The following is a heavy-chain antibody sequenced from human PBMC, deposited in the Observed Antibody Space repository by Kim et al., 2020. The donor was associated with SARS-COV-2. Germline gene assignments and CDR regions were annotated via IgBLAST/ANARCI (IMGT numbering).Heavy chain of an antibody. J-gene: IGHJ5*02. Sequence: ASVKVSCKASGYTFTSYAMHWVRQAPGQRLEWMGWINAGNGNTKYSQKFQGRVTITRDTSASTAYMELSSLRSEDTAVYYCARGPREDDWFPDHWFDPWGQGTLVTVSS. CDR2: INAGNGNT. CDR3: ARGPREDDWFPDHWFDP. D-gene: IGHD3-9*01. V-gene: IGHV1-3*01. CDR1: GYTFTSYA.